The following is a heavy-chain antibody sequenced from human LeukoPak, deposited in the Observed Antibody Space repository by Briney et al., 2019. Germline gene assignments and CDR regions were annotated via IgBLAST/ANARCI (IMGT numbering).Heavy chain of an antibody. CDR3: ARRLTQYDCFDP. CDR2: TYYRSTWYN. J-gene: IGHJ5*02. CDR1: GDSVSSKSAA. Sequence: SQTLSLTCAISGDSVSSKSAAWSWNRQSPSRGLEWLGRTYYRSTWYNDYAVSVRGRITVNPDTSKNQFSLHLNSVTPEDTAVYYCARRLTQYDCFDPWGQGILVTVSS. D-gene: IGHD2-2*01. V-gene: IGHV6-1*01.